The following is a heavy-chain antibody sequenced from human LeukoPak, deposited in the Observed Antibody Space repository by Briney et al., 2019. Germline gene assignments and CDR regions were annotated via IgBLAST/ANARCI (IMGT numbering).Heavy chain of an antibody. D-gene: IGHD2-21*02. CDR2: ISGSSTYI. J-gene: IGHJ1*01. CDR1: GFTFINYS. V-gene: IGHV3-21*01. Sequence: GGSLRLSCAASGFTFINYSMNWVRQAPGKGLEWVSSISGSSTYIYYADSLKGRFTISRDNAKNSLYLQMNSLRAEDTAVYYCARGNYYCGGDCYTAEYFQHWGQGTLVTVSS. CDR3: ARGNYYCGGDCYTAEYFQH.